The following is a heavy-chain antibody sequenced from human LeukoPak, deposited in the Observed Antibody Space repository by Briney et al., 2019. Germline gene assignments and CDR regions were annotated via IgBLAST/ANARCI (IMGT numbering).Heavy chain of an antibody. V-gene: IGHV4-34*01. CDR3: ARDRLYYYGSGSWIDY. D-gene: IGHD3-10*01. CDR1: GGSFSGYY. Sequence: SETLSLTCAVYGGSFSGYYWSWIRQPPGKGLEWIGEINHSGSTNYNPSLKSRVTISVDTSKNQFSLKLSSVTAADTAVYYCARDRLYYYGSGSWIDYWGQGTLVTVSS. CDR2: INHSGST. J-gene: IGHJ4*02.